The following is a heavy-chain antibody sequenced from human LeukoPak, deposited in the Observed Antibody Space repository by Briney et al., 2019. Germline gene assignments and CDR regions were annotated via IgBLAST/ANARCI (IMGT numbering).Heavy chain of an antibody. D-gene: IGHD5-18*01. CDR1: GYSFTSYW. V-gene: IGHV5-51*01. CDR3: ARQDTAMVSRQHIGMFDY. CDR2: IYPGDSDT. J-gene: IGHJ4*02. Sequence: GESLKISCKGSGYSFTSYWIGWVRQMPGKGLEWMGIIYPGDSDTRYSPSFQGQVTISADKSISTAYLQWSSLKASDTAMYYCARQDTAMVSRQHIGMFDYWGQGTLVTVSS.